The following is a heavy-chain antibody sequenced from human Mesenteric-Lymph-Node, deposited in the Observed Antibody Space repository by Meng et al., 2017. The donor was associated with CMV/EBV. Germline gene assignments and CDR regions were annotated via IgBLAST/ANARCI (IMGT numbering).Heavy chain of an antibody. J-gene: IGHJ6*02. Sequence: SETLSLTCGVYGGSLSGHFWSWFRQPPGKGLDWIGQISPSGITHYKPSLQSRVTISVDTSKNQFSLELRSVSAADTAVYYCARVSVVVPAAKPFHFYFYGMDVWGQGTTVTVSS. D-gene: IGHD2-2*01. CDR3: ARVSVVVPAAKPFHFYFYGMDV. CDR2: ISPSGIT. V-gene: IGHV4-34*01. CDR1: GGSLSGHF.